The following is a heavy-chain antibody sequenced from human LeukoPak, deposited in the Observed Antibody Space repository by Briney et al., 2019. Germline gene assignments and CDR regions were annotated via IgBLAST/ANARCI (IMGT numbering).Heavy chain of an antibody. V-gene: IGHV3-23*01. J-gene: IGHJ4*02. CDR2: ISGGGEST. CDR3: AKGTSGWYGRSYFDY. Sequence: GGSLRLSCAASGFTFSSYVMSWVRQAPGKGLEWVATISGGGESTYYADSVKGRFIISRDNSKNTLYLLMNGLRVEDTAVYYCAKGTSGWYGRSYFDYWGQGTLVTVSS. CDR1: GFTFSSYV. D-gene: IGHD6-19*01.